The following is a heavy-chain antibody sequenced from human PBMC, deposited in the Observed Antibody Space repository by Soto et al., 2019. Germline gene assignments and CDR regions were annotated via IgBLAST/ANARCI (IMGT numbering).Heavy chain of an antibody. J-gene: IGHJ6*02. CDR2: TYYMSKWYN. Sequence: SQTLSLTCAISGDSVSSYSAAWHWIRQSPSRGLEWLGRTYYMSKWYNDYAVSVKSRMTINRDTSKNQFSLQLNSLTPEDTAVYYCARSEEDSDYYYYGMDVWGQGTTVTVSS. CDR1: GDSVSSYSAA. V-gene: IGHV6-1*01. CDR3: ARSEEDSDYYYYGMDV. D-gene: IGHD2-15*01.